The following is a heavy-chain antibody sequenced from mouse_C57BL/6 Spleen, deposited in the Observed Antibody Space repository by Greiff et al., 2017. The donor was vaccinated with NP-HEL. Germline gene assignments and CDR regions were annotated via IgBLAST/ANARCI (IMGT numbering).Heavy chain of an antibody. Sequence: QVQLQQPGAELVRPGTSVKLSCKASGYTFTSYWMHWVKQRPGQGLEWIGVIDPSDSYTNYNQKFKGKATLTVDTSSSTAYMQLSSLTSEDSAVYYCAHSSGFYVDYWGQGTTLTVSS. CDR3: AHSSGFYVDY. CDR1: GYTFTSYW. V-gene: IGHV1-59*01. D-gene: IGHD3-2*02. CDR2: IDPSDSYT. J-gene: IGHJ2*01.